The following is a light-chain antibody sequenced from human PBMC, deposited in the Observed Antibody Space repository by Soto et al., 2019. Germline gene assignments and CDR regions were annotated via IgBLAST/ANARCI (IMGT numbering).Light chain of an antibody. V-gene: IGLV1-47*02. J-gene: IGLJ3*02. Sequence: QPVLTQPPSASETPGQRVSISCSGSSSNIGSSYVYWYQQLPGTAPKLLIYTNDQRPSGVPDRFSGSTSGASASLAISGLRSEDEADYYCAAWDDSLSGWVFGGGTKLTVL. CDR3: AAWDDSLSGWV. CDR1: SSNIGSSY. CDR2: TND.